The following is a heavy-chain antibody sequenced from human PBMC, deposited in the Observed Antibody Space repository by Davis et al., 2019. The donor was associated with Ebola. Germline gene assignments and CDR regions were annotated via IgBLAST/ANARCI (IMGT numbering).Heavy chain of an antibody. V-gene: IGHV4-39*01. J-gene: IGHJ3*02. CDR3: ASRLAVDDAFDI. CDR1: GGSISSTNYY. CDR2: VYYSGST. Sequence: PSETLSLTCTVSGGSISSTNYYWGWIRQPPGKGLEWIGSVYYSGSTYYNPSLKSRVTISVDTSKNQFSLKLSSVTAADTAVYYCASRLAVDDAFDIWGQGIMVTVSS. D-gene: IGHD6-19*01.